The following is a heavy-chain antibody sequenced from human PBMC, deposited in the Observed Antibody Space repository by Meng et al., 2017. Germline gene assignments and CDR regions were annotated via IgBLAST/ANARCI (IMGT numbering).Heavy chain of an antibody. CDR2: INHSGST. D-gene: IGHD4-17*01. J-gene: IGHJ4*02. Sequence: QLAQWGAGLLKASVPLSLTCSVYGGSFSGYYWSWLRQPPGKGLDWIGEINHSGSTNYNPSLKSRVTISVDTSKNRFSLKLSSVTAADTAVYYCARGSMFGATVTKIDYWGQGTLVTVSS. V-gene: IGHV4-34*01. CDR3: ARGSMFGATVTKIDY. CDR1: GGSFSGYY.